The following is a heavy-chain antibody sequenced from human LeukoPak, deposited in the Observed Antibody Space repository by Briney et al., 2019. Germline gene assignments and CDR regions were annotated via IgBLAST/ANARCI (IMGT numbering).Heavy chain of an antibody. V-gene: IGHV3-74*01. Sequence: LTGGSLRLSCAASGFTFSSYWMHWVRQAPGKGLVWVSRINSDGSSTGYADSVKGRFTISRDNAKNTLYLQMNSLRAEDTAVYYCARAEYYYDSSGYVHFDYWGQGTLVTVSS. J-gene: IGHJ4*02. CDR1: GFTFSSYW. D-gene: IGHD3-22*01. CDR2: INSDGSST. CDR3: ARAEYYYDSSGYVHFDY.